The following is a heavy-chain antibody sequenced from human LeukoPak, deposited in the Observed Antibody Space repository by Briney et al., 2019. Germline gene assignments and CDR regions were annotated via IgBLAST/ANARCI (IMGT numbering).Heavy chain of an antibody. D-gene: IGHD6-13*01. CDR3: TRDAATAGTYWYFDL. CDR1: GFTFSSYG. V-gene: IGHV3-48*02. Sequence: QPGRSLRLSCAASGFTFSSYGMHWVRQAPGRGLEWISYISGFTSTIYYADSVKGRFTISRDNGKNSLYLQMNSLRDEDTALYYCTRDAATAGTYWYFDLWGRGTLVTVSS. J-gene: IGHJ2*01. CDR2: ISGFTSTI.